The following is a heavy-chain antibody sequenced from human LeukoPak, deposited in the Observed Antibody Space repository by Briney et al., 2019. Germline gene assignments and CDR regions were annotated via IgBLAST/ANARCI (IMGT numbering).Heavy chain of an antibody. CDR3: AKAGLAVAGTWFDY. CDR2: INPNNGGT. J-gene: IGHJ4*02. CDR1: GYTFTDYY. D-gene: IGHD6-19*01. Sequence: ASVKVSCKASGYTFTDYYMHWVRQAPGQGLEWMGWINPNNGGTNFAQKFQGRVTMTRDTSISTAYMELSRLRSDDTAVYYCAKAGLAVAGTWFDYWGQGTLVTVSS. V-gene: IGHV1-2*02.